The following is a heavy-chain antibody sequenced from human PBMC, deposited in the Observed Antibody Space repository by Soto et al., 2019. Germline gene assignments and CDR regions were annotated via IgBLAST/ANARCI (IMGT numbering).Heavy chain of an antibody. CDR1: GYTFTSYG. J-gene: IGHJ6*02. V-gene: IGHV1-18*04. Sequence: ASVKVSCKASGYTFTSYGISWVRQAPGQGLEWMGWISAYNGNTNYAQKLQGRVTMTTDTSTSTAYMELRSLRSDDTAVYYCARDAEVLRFLEWLPPYYYGMDVWDQGTLVTVSS. CDR2: ISAYNGNT. CDR3: ARDAEVLRFLEWLPPYYYGMDV. D-gene: IGHD3-3*01.